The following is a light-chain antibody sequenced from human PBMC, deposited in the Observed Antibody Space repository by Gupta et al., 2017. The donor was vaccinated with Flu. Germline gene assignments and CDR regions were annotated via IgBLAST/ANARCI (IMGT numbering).Light chain of an antibody. CDR1: QSISNY. J-gene: IGKJ1*01. V-gene: IGKV1-39*01. Sequence: DIQMTQSPSSLSASVGDRVTITCRASQSISNYLNWYQQKPGKAPKLLIYSASSLQGGVPSRFSGSGAGTDFTLSISRLQPEDFATYYCQQSDSNPRTFGQGTKVEIK. CDR2: SAS. CDR3: QQSDSNPRT.